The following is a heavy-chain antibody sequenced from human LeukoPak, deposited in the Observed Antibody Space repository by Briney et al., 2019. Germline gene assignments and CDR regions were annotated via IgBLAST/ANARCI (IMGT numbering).Heavy chain of an antibody. CDR2: IIPIFGTA. Sequence: GSSAKVSCKASGGTFSSYAISWVRQAPGQGLEWMGGIIPIFGTANYAQKFQGRVTITADESTSTAYMELSSLRSEDTAVYYCARGLFYYDSSGYYYYYYYMDVWGKGTTVTVSS. D-gene: IGHD3-22*01. V-gene: IGHV1-69*01. CDR1: GGTFSSYA. J-gene: IGHJ6*03. CDR3: ARGLFYYDSSGYYYYYYYMDV.